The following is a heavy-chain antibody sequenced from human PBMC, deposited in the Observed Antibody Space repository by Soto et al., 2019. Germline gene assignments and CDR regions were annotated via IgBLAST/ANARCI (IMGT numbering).Heavy chain of an antibody. D-gene: IGHD3-22*01. V-gene: IGHV4-30-4*01. CDR1: GASISSGDYY. Sequence: QVQLQESGPGRVKPSQTLSLTCTGSGASISSGDYYWTWIRQPPGKGLEWIGSIYYSGSTYYNPSLKSRVTISLDTSNNQFSLNLTSVTAADTAVYYCARANSDSSTYNLDYWGQGTLFTVSS. CDR3: ARANSDSSTYNLDY. J-gene: IGHJ4*02. CDR2: IYYSGST.